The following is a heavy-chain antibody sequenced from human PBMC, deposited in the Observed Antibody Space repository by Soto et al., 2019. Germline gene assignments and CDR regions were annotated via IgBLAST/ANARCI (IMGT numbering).Heavy chain of an antibody. CDR1: GDSVSSNTAA. D-gene: IGHD6-19*01. CDR2: TYYRSNWRH. CDR3: SRGVAGNGFDF. Sequence: SHTLSLTCAISGDSVSSNTAAWNWIMSSPSRGLEWLGRTYYRSNWRHDYAVSVKSRITVNPDTSKNHFSLQLNSVTPDDTAVYYCSRGVAGNGFDFWGQGTLVTVSA. J-gene: IGHJ4*02. V-gene: IGHV6-1*01.